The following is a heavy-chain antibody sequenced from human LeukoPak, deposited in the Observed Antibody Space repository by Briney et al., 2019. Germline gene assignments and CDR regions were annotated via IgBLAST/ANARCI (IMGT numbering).Heavy chain of an antibody. V-gene: IGHV1-24*01. Sequence: GASVKVSCKVSGNTLTDLSIHWVRQAPEKGLDWTGGFDPEDAEVIYAEKFQDRVTMTEDPSTDTAYLELSSLRSEDTAVYYCAAEGQWSLVHYFNSWGQGTLVTVSS. J-gene: IGHJ4*02. CDR3: AAEGQWSLVHYFNS. D-gene: IGHD2-15*01. CDR1: GNTLTDLS. CDR2: FDPEDAEV.